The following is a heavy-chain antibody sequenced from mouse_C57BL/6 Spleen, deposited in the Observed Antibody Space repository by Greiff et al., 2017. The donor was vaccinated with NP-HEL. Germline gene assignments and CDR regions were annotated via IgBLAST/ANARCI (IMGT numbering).Heavy chain of an antibody. CDR1: GFTFSDYG. V-gene: IGHV5-17*01. Sequence: EVKLMESGGGLVKPGGSLKLSCAASGFTFSDYGMHWVRQAPEKGLEWVAYISSGSSTIYYADTVKGRFTISRDNAKNTLFLQMTSLRSEDTAMYYCARPRYRDYAMDYWGQGTSVTVSS. J-gene: IGHJ4*01. CDR2: ISSGSSTI. CDR3: ARPRYRDYAMDY. D-gene: IGHD1-1*01.